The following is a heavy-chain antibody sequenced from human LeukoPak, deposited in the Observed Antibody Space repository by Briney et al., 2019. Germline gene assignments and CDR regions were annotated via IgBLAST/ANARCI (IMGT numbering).Heavy chain of an antibody. CDR1: GFIVSSNY. J-gene: IGHJ4*02. D-gene: IGHD2-8*02. Sequence: GGSLRLSCVVSGFIVSSNYMSWVRQAPGKGLEWVSAISGSGGSTYYADSVKGRFTISRDNSKNTLYLQMNSLRAEDTAVYYCAKDLWSAGALDFDYWGQGTLVTVSS. V-gene: IGHV3-23*01. CDR3: AKDLWSAGALDFDY. CDR2: ISGSGGST.